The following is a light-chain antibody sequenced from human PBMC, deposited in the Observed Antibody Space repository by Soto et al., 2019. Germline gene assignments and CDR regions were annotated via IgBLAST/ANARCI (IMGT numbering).Light chain of an antibody. J-gene: IGKJ1*01. CDR1: QSVTSSY. V-gene: IGKV3-20*01. CDR2: GAS. Sequence: EIVLTQSPGTLSLSPGERATLSCRASQSVTSSYLAWYQQKPGQGPRLLIYGASSRATGIPDRFSGSGSGTDFTLTISRLESEDFAVYYCQQYGSSPWTFGQGTKVDIK. CDR3: QQYGSSPWT.